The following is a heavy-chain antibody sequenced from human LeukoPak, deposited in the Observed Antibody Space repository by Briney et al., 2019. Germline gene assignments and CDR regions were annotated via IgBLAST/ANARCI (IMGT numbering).Heavy chain of an antibody. V-gene: IGHV4-28*05. D-gene: IGHD5-18*01. CDR2: IHYSGTI. CDR1: GYSISSSNW. J-gene: IGHJ3*02. Sequence: SDTLSLTCAVSGYSISSSNWWGWIRQPPGKGLEWIGYIHYSGTIYYNPSLKSRVTMSVDTSKNQFSLKLSSVTAVDTAVYYCAINSGYSYGGFDIWGQGTMVTVSS. CDR3: AINSGYSYGGFDI.